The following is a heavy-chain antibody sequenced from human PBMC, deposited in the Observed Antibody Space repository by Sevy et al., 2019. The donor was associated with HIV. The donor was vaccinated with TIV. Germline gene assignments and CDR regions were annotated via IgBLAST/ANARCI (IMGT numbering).Heavy chain of an antibody. J-gene: IGHJ4*02. CDR3: ARDLEFYDYGDYGPAFMPDY. V-gene: IGHV3-33*01. CDR1: GFTFSTYG. CDR2: IWFDGSNT. Sequence: GGSLRLSCAASGFTFSTYGMHWVRQAPGKGLEWVAVIWFDGSNTYYADSVKGRFTISRDIAKNILHLQMNSLRAEDTAVYYCARDLEFYDYGDYGPAFMPDYWGQGTLVTVSS. D-gene: IGHD4-17*01.